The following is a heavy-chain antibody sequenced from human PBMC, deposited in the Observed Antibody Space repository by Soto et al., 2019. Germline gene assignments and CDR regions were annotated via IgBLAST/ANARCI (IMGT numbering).Heavy chain of an antibody. CDR1: GFSFSNYG. D-gene: IGHD2-15*01. CDR3: TKDRDQIFDNSFDY. V-gene: IGHV3-30*18. J-gene: IGHJ4*02. Sequence: QVQLVESGGGVVQPGRSLRLSCAASGFSFSNYGMHWVRQAPGKGLEWVATISYDGSNKYYADSVKGRLTISRDNSKNTLYLQMNSLRVEDTAVYHCTKDRDQIFDNSFDYWGQGTLVTVSS. CDR2: ISYDGSNK.